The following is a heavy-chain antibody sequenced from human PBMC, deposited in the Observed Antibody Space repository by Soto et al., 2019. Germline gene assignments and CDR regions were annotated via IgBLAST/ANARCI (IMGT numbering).Heavy chain of an antibody. CDR3: AREHSSSWRFDY. J-gene: IGHJ4*02. CDR1: GYTFTSYD. D-gene: IGHD6-13*01. CDR2: MNPNSGNT. V-gene: IGHV1-8*01. Sequence: QVQLVQSGAEVKKPGASVKVSCKASGYTFTSYDINWVRQATGQGLEWMGWMNPNSGNTGYAQKFQGRVTMTRNTSRSTAYMERSSLRSEDTAVYYCAREHSSSWRFDYWGQGTLVTVSS.